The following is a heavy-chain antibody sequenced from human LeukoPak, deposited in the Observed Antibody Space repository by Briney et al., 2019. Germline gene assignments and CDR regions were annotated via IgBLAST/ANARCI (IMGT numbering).Heavy chain of an antibody. D-gene: IGHD3-10*01. Sequence: SQTLSLTCAVSGGSISSGGYSWSWIRQPPGKGLEWIGYIYHSGSTYYNPSLKSQVTISVDRSKNQFSLKLSSVTAADTAVYYCARDRWGGSGSYYNSDYYYYGMDVWGQGTTVTVSS. J-gene: IGHJ6*02. CDR2: IYHSGST. CDR1: GGSISSGGYS. V-gene: IGHV4-30-2*01. CDR3: ARDRWGGSGSYYNSDYYYYGMDV.